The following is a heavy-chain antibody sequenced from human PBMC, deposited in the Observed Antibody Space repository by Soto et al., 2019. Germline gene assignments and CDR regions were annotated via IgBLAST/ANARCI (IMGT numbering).Heavy chain of an antibody. D-gene: IGHD4-17*01. CDR3: ARASRYGDYDAFDI. Sequence: GASVKVSCKASGYTFTIYAMHWVRQAPGQRLEWMGWINAGNGNTKYSQNFQVRVTITRDTSASTAYMELSSLRSEDTAVYYCARASRYGDYDAFDIWGQGTMVTVSS. V-gene: IGHV1-3*01. J-gene: IGHJ3*02. CDR1: GYTFTIYA. CDR2: INAGNGNT.